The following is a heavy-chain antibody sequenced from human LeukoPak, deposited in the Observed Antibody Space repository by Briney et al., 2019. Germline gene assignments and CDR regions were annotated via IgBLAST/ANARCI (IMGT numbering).Heavy chain of an antibody. CDR1: GASTTINSYS. CDR2: FYSYGST. CDR3: ARQFLIPATTENYFVS. D-gene: IGHD5-12*01. J-gene: IGHJ4*02. Sequence: SETLSLTCSVSGASTTINSYSWGWIRQSPGKGLEWIATFYSYGSTYYNPSLKSRVTISVDASKNQISLTLTSVTAADTAIYYCARQFLIPATTENYFVSWGQGTLLTVSS. V-gene: IGHV4-39*01.